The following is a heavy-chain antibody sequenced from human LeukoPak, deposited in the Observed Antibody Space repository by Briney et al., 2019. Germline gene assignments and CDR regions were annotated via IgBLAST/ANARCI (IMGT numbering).Heavy chain of an antibody. CDR1: GFTFSSYS. J-gene: IGHJ4*02. Sequence: PGGSLRLSCAASGFTFSSYSMNWVRRAPGKGLEWVSYISSRSSTIYYADSVKGRITISRDNAKNSLYLQMNSLRAEDTAVYYCARDYDCSGGSCYSYYFDYWGQGTLVTVSS. CDR2: ISSRSSTI. D-gene: IGHD2-15*01. V-gene: IGHV3-48*01. CDR3: ARDYDCSGGSCYSYYFDY.